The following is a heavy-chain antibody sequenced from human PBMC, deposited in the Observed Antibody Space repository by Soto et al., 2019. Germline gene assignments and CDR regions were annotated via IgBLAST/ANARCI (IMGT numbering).Heavy chain of an antibody. CDR2: IWYDGSNK. CDR3: ARDRGIAADYYFDY. J-gene: IGHJ4*02. D-gene: IGHD6-13*01. CDR1: GFTFSSYG. V-gene: IGHV3-33*01. Sequence: HPGGSLRLSCAASGFTFSSYGMHWVRQAPGKGLEWVAVIWYDGSNKYYADSVKGRFTISRDNSKNTLYLQMNSLRAEDTAVYYCARDRGIAADYYFDYWGQGTLVTVSS.